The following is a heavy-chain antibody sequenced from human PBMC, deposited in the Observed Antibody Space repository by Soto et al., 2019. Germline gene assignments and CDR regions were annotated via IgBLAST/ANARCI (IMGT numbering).Heavy chain of an antibody. CDR3: ARRKGPGPLRSRWYFDL. J-gene: IGHJ2*01. Sequence: QVQLQQWGAGLLKPSETLSLTCAVYGGSVSGYYWSWIRQPPGKGLEWIGEINHSGSTNYNPSLKGRVTISVDTSKNQFSLQLSSVTAADTAVYYCARRKGPGPLRSRWYFDLWGRGTLVTVSS. CDR2: INHSGST. D-gene: IGHD3-10*01. V-gene: IGHV4-34*01. CDR1: GGSVSGYY.